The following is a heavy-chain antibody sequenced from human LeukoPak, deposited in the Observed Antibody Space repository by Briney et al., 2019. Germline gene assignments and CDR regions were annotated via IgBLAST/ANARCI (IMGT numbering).Heavy chain of an antibody. V-gene: IGHV1-8*01. CDR2: MNPNSGNT. CDR3: ARADFYGSGSRSYYFEY. Sequence: ASVKVSCKASGYTFTSYDINWVRQATGQGLEWMGWMNPNSGNTGYAQKFQGRVTMTRNTSISTAYMELSSLRSEDTAVYFCARADFYGSGSRSYYFEYWGQGSLVTVSS. J-gene: IGHJ4*02. D-gene: IGHD3-10*01. CDR1: GYTFTSYD.